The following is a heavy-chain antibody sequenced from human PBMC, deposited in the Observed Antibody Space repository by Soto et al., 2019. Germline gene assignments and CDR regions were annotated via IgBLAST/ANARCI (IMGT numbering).Heavy chain of an antibody. V-gene: IGHV4-59*01. J-gene: IGHJ4*02. Sequence: SETLSLTCTVSGDSIRSYYLSWIRQPPGKGLEWIGYIYYSGYTSYNPSLKSRVTISVDTSKNQFSLKLNSVTAADTAVYYCARCFSGNYPSRPEEQYYFDSWGQGTLVTVYS. D-gene: IGHD1-26*01. CDR3: ARCFSGNYPSRPEEQYYFDS. CDR1: GDSIRSYY. CDR2: IYYSGYT.